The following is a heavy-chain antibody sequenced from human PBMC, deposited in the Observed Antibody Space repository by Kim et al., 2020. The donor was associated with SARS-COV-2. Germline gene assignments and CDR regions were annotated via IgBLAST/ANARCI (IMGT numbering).Heavy chain of an antibody. Sequence: SETLSLTCAVSGGSISSSNWWSWVRQPPGKGLEWIGEIYHSGSTNYNPSLKSRVTISVDKSKNQFSLKLSSVTAADTAVYYCARGLWFGEQNDAFDIWGQGTMVTVSS. D-gene: IGHD3-10*01. CDR2: IYHSGST. CDR3: ARGLWFGEQNDAFDI. J-gene: IGHJ3*02. CDR1: GGSISSSNW. V-gene: IGHV4-4*02.